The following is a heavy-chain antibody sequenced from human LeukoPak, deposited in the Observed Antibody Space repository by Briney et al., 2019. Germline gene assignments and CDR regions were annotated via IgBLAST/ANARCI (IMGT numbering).Heavy chain of an antibody. V-gene: IGHV3-23*01. D-gene: IGHD6-13*01. J-gene: IGHJ5*02. CDR1: GFTFSSYA. CDR2: ISGSGGST. Sequence: PGGSLRLSCAASGFTFSSYAMSWVRQAPGKGLEWVSGISGSGGSTNYADSAKGRFTISRDNSESTLYLQMNNLRVEDTAVYYCAKGPREAAVSNWFDPWGQGILVTVSS. CDR3: AKGPREAAVSNWFDP.